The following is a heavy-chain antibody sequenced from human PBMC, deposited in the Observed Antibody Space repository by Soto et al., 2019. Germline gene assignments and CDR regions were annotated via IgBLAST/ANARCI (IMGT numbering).Heavy chain of an antibody. CDR3: AKGEDIVVVPAAYNWFDP. J-gene: IGHJ5*02. V-gene: IGHV4-34*01. CDR1: GGSFSGYY. CDR2: INHSGST. Sequence: ETLSLTCAVYGGSFSGYYWSWIRQPPGKGLEWIGEINHSGSTNYNPSLKSRVTISVDTSKNQFSLKLSSVTAADTAVYYCAKGEDIVVVPAAYNWFDPWGQGTLVTVSS. D-gene: IGHD2-2*01.